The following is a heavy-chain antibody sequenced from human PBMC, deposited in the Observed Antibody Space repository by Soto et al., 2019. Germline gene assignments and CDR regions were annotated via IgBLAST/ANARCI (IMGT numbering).Heavy chain of an antibody. Sequence: QITLKESGPTLVKPTQTLTLTCTFSGFSLSTSGVGVGWIRQPPGKALEWLALIYWDDDKRYSQSLKSRLTITKDTSKNQVVLTMTIMDPVDTATYYCAHSLSPGGSYYFDYWGQGTLVTVSS. V-gene: IGHV2-5*02. CDR1: GFSLSTSGVG. D-gene: IGHD2-15*01. CDR3: AHSLSPGGSYYFDY. CDR2: IYWDDDK. J-gene: IGHJ4*02.